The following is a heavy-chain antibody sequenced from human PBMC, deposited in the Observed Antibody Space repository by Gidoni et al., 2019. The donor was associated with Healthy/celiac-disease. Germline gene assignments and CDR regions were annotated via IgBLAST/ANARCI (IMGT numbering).Heavy chain of an antibody. CDR1: GGTFSSYT. D-gene: IGHD6-19*01. J-gene: IGHJ4*02. V-gene: IGHV1-69*02. CDR3: ANIAVAGKNDY. CDR2: IIPILCIA. Sequence: QVQLVQSGAAVKKPGSSVKVSCTASGGTFSSYTISWVRQAPGQGLEWMGRIIPILCIANYAQKFQGRVTITADKSTSTAYMELSSLRSEDTAVYYCANIAVAGKNDYWGQGTLVTVSS.